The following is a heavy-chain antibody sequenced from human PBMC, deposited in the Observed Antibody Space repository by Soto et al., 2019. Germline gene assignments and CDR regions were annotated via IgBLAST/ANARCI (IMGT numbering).Heavy chain of an antibody. CDR2: INHSGST. CDR3: ARGLELRVHAFDI. V-gene: IGHV4-34*01. Sequence: SETPSLTCAVYGGSFSGYYWSWIRQPPGKGLEWIGEINHSGSTNYNPSLKSRVTISVDTSKNQFSLKLSSVTAADTAVYYCARGLELRVHAFDIWGQGTMVTVSS. J-gene: IGHJ3*02. CDR1: GGSFSGYY. D-gene: IGHD1-7*01.